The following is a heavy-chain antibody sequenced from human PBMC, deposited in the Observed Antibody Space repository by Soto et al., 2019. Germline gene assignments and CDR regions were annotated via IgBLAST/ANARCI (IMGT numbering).Heavy chain of an antibody. J-gene: IGHJ1*01. CDR2: ISKSGTTK. CDR3: ARVGNIALPD. D-gene: IGHD7-27*01. CDR1: GVMLRGYE. V-gene: IGHV3-48*03. Sequence: GGSLGIACVSSGVMLRGYEMNWVRQAPGKGLEWVAYISKSGTTKYYADSVKGRFTISRDTAKNTIYVQMNSLRVDDTAVYYCARVGNIALPDWGQGTLV.